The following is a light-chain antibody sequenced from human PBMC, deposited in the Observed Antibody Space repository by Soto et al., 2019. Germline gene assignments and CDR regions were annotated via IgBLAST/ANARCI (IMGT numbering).Light chain of an antibody. V-gene: IGLV2-23*02. CDR2: EVS. Sequence: QSALTQPASVSGSPGQSITISCTGTSSDVGSYNLVSWYQQHPGKAPKLMIYEVSKRPSGVSNRFSGSKSGNTASLTISGLQAEDAADYYCCSYAGSRGVVFGGGTQLTVL. CDR3: CSYAGSRGVV. J-gene: IGLJ2*01. CDR1: SSDVGSYNL.